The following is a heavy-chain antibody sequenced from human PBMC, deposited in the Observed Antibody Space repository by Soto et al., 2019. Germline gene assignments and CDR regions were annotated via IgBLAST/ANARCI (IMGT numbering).Heavy chain of an antibody. CDR2: IYYSGST. CDR1: GGSISSGGYY. Sequence: TSETLSLTCTVSGGSISSGGYYWSWIRQHPGKGLEWIGYIYYSGSTYYNPSLKSRVTISVDTSKNQFSLKLSSVTAADTAVYYCARTSNYENVIDYWGQGTLVTVSS. V-gene: IGHV4-31*03. CDR3: ARTSNYENVIDY. D-gene: IGHD4-4*01. J-gene: IGHJ4*02.